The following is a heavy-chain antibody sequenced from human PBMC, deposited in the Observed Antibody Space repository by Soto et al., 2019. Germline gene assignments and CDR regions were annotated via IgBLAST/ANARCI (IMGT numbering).Heavy chain of an antibody. CDR3: ARIGVSSGHESPDFDS. J-gene: IGHJ4*02. CDR1: GYTFNFYG. V-gene: IGHV1-18*01. CDR2: ISGFNGNT. Sequence: QVQLVQSGAEVKKPGASVKVSCKASGYTFNFYGITWVRQAPGQGLEWMGWISGFNGNTNYAADLQGRDTMTTDTSTSTAYMELRGLRSDDTAVYYCARIGVSSGHESPDFDSWGQGTLVTVSS. D-gene: IGHD3-16*01.